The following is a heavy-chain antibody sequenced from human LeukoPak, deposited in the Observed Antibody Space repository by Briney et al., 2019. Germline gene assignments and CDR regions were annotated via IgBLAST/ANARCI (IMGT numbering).Heavy chain of an antibody. V-gene: IGHV3-23*01. D-gene: IGHD3-10*02. CDR1: GFTFKSYA. J-gene: IGHJ4*02. CDR2: ISGNADTT. CDR3: AKSRWPETTFGDSDY. Sequence: GGSLRLSCTASGFTFKSYAMTWVRQAPGKGLEWVSVISGNADTTYYSDPVKGRFTISRDNSKSTLYLQLNSLRAGDTAIYYCAKSRWPETTFGDSDYWGQGTLVTVSS.